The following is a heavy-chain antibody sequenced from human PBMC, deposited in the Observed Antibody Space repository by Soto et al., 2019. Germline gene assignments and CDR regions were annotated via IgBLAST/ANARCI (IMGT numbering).Heavy chain of an antibody. V-gene: IGHV5-51*01. CDR2: IDPSDSDT. CDR1: GYNFNNYW. J-gene: IGHJ3*02. CDR3: ARGYSSLAANVFAI. D-gene: IGHD6-19*01. Sequence: GESLKISCKGSGYNFNNYWIGWVRQMPGKGLEWMGIIDPSDSDTRYSPSFQGQVTMSADKSMTTAYLQWSSLKASDNAMYYCARGYSSLAANVFAIWGQGPMVTVS.